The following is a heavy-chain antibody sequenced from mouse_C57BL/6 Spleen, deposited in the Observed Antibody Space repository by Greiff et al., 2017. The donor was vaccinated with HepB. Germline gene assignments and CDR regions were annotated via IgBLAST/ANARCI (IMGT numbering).Heavy chain of an antibody. CDR3: ARGGTTGLDFDY. J-gene: IGHJ2*01. CDR1: GFTFSDYG. Sequence: EVKLMESGGGLVKPGGSLKLSCAASGFTFSDYGMHWVRQAPEKGLEWVAYISSGSSTIYYADTVKGRFTISRDNAKNTLFLQMTSLRSEDTAMYYVARGGTTGLDFDYWGQGTTLTVSS. V-gene: IGHV5-17*01. CDR2: ISSGSSTI. D-gene: IGHD2-12*01.